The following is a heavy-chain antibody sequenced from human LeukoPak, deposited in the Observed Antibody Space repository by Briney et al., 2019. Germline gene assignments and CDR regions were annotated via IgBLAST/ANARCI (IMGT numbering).Heavy chain of an antibody. J-gene: IGHJ4*02. CDR1: GYTFSSYY. CDR3: TRDLLGFATTPLSD. Sequence: ASVKVSCKASGYTFSSYYMHWVRQAPGHGLEWMGWINPNRGDTNYAQKFQGRVTMTRDTSITTAFTELTRLTSDDTAVYYCTRDLLGFATTPLSDWGQGTLVTVSS. V-gene: IGHV1-2*02. CDR2: INPNRGDT. D-gene: IGHD4-17*01.